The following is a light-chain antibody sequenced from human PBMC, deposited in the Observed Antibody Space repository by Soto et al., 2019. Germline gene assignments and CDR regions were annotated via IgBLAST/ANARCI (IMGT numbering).Light chain of an antibody. CDR2: DAS. V-gene: IGKV3-11*01. CDR3: QRGSTWPQ. J-gene: IGKJ4*02. CDR1: QSISQS. Sequence: EIVLTQSPATLSLSPGERATLSCRASQSISQSLAWYQQRPGQAPRLLIYDASRRATGIPARFSGGGSVTDFTLIISNLEPEDFALYDGQRGSTWPQFGGGTKVEIK.